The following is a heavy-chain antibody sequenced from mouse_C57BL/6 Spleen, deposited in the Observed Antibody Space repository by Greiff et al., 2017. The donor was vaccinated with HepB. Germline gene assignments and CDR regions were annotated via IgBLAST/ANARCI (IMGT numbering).Heavy chain of an antibody. V-gene: IGHV1-74*01. CDR1: GYTFTSYW. CDR2: IHPSDSDT. Sequence: VQLQQPGAELVKPGASVKVSCKASGYTFTSYWMHWVKQRPGQGLEWIGRIHPSDSDTNYNQKFKGQATLTVDKSSSTAYLQLSSLTSEDSAVYYCARRWLLSYAMDYWGQGTSVTVSS. CDR3: ARRWLLSYAMDY. J-gene: IGHJ4*01. D-gene: IGHD2-3*01.